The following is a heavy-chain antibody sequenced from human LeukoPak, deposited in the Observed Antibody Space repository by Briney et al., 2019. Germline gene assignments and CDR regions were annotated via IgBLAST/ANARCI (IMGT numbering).Heavy chain of an antibody. CDR2: IWYDGSNK. CDR3: AKGPTSSSLRYFDC. D-gene: IGHD6-6*01. Sequence: GGSLRLSCAASGFTFSSYGMHWVRQAPGKGLEWVAVIWYDGSNKYYAGSVKGRFTISRDNSKNTLYLQMNSLRADDTAVYYCAKGPTSSSLRYFDCWGQGTLVTVSS. CDR1: GFTFSSYG. J-gene: IGHJ4*02. V-gene: IGHV3-33*06.